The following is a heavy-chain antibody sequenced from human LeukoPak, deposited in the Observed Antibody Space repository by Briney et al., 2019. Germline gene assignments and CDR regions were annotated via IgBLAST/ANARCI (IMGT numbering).Heavy chain of an antibody. CDR2: ISAYNGNT. Sequence: GASVTVSCKASGYTFTSYGISWVRQAPGQGLEWMGWISAYNGNTNYAQKLQGRVTMTTDTSTSTTYMELRSLRSDDTAVDYCAFDSSGYSQFDYWGQGTLVTVSS. CDR3: AFDSSGYSQFDY. V-gene: IGHV1-18*01. D-gene: IGHD3-22*01. CDR1: GYTFTSYG. J-gene: IGHJ4*02.